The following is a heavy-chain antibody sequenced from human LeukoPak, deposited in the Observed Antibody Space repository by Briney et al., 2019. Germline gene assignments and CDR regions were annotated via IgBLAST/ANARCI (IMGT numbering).Heavy chain of an antibody. V-gene: IGHV1-2*02. J-gene: IGHJ4*02. Sequence: GASVKVSFKASGYTFTGYYMHWVRQAPGQGLEWMGWINPNSGGTNYAQKFQGRVTMTRDTSISTAYMELSRLRSDDTAVYYCARDLGVGATEDYWGQGTLVTVSS. CDR2: INPNSGGT. CDR3: ARDLGVGATEDY. CDR1: GYTFTGYY. D-gene: IGHD1-26*01.